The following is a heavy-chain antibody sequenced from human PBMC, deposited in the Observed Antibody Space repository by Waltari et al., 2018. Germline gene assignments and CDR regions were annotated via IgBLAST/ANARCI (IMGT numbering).Heavy chain of an antibody. CDR1: GFNFTTHG. CDR2: RSHEGSTT. D-gene: IGHD3-10*01. V-gene: IGHV3-30*03. CDR3: ARGLWESPPYYYYAMDV. Sequence: HVQVVGSGGGVVQPGRSLRLSCAAPGFNFTTHGMHWCRQAPGKGQEWVTLRSHEGSTTFYTDSVRGRFTIARDNSKDTLYLQMNSLRAEDTAVYYCARGLWESPPYYYYAMDVWGQGTTVTVS. J-gene: IGHJ6*02.